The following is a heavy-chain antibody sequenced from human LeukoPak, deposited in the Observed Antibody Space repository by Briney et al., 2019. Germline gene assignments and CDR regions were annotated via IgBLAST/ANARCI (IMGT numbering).Heavy chain of an antibody. D-gene: IGHD6-13*01. CDR2: ISAYNGNT. V-gene: IGHV1-18*01. Sequence: GASVKVSCKASGYTFTSYGISWVRQAPGQGLEWMGWISAYNGNTNYAQKLQGRVTMTTDTSTSTAYMELRSLRSDDTAVYYCARAAIAAAGLEDAFDIWGQGTMVTVSS. CDR1: GYTFTSYG. J-gene: IGHJ3*02. CDR3: ARAAIAAAGLEDAFDI.